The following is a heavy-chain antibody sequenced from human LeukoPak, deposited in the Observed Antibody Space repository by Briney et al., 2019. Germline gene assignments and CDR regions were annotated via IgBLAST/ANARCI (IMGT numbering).Heavy chain of an antibody. Sequence: GASVKVSCKASEGTFSSYAISWVRQAPGQGLEWMGGIIPIFGTASYAQKFQGRVTITTDESTSTAYMELSSLRSEDTAVYYCARGSTSGPPDYYYYMDVWGKGTTVTVSS. J-gene: IGHJ6*03. CDR1: EGTFSSYA. V-gene: IGHV1-69*05. CDR3: ARGSTSGPPDYYYYMDV. CDR2: IIPIFGTA. D-gene: IGHD2-2*01.